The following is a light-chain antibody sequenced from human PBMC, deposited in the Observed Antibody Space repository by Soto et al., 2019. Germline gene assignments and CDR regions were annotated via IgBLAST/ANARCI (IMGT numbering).Light chain of an antibody. CDR3: QQYDNLPLT. Sequence: DIQMTQSPSSLSASVGDRVTITCQASQDISNYLNWYQQKPGKAPKLLIYDASNLETGGPSRFSGSGSGTDFTFTISSLQPEDIATYYCQQYDNLPLTFGGGTNVEIK. CDR2: DAS. V-gene: IGKV1-33*01. J-gene: IGKJ4*01. CDR1: QDISNY.